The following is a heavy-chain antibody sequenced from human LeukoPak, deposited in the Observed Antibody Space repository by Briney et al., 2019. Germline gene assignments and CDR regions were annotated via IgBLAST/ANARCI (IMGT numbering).Heavy chain of an antibody. V-gene: IGHV4-39*01. CDR3: ARQLGSSSSWYEDYYYYMDV. CDR2: IYHSGST. J-gene: IGHJ6*03. Sequence: PSETLSLTCTVSGGSISSSSYYWGWIRQPPGKGLEWIGSIYHSGSTYYNPSLKSRVTISVDTSKNQFSLKLSSVTAADTAVYYCARQLGSSSSWYEDYYYYMDVWGKGTTVTVSS. D-gene: IGHD6-13*01. CDR1: GGSISSSSYY.